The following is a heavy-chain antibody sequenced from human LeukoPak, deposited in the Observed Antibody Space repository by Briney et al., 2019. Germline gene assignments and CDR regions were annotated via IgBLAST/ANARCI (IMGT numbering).Heavy chain of an antibody. Sequence: GGSLRLSCVASGFTFSSYGLHWVRQAPGKGLEWVAAISYDGSEKVYADSVKGRFIFSRDNSKNTVLLQMNSLRPEDTAVYYCGRDQWTWRFGELLGHSYSYYGMDVWGQGTTVTVSS. CDR2: ISYDGSEK. J-gene: IGHJ6*02. CDR3: GRDQWTWRFGELLGHSYSYYGMDV. D-gene: IGHD3-10*01. V-gene: IGHV3-30*16. CDR1: GFTFSSYG.